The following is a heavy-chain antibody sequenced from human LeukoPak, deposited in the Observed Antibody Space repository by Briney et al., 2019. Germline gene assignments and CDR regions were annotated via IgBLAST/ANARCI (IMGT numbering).Heavy chain of an antibody. CDR1: GYTFTSYG. V-gene: IGHV1-18*01. D-gene: IGHD3-3*01. CDR2: ISAYNGNT. CDR3: ARDSAYYDFWSGSYYMDV. J-gene: IGHJ6*03. Sequence: ASVKVSCKASGYTFTSYGISWVRQAPGQGLEWMGWISAYNGNTNYAQKLQGRVTMTTDTSTSTAYMELRSLRSDDTAVYYCARDSAYYDFWSGSYYMDVWGKATTVTVSS.